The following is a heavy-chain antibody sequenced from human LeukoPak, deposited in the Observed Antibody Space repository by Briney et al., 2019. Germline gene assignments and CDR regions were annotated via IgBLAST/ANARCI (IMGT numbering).Heavy chain of an antibody. Sequence: ASVKVSCKASGYTFTGYYMHWVRQAPGQGREWMGWINPNSGGTNYAQKFQGRVTMTRDTSISTAYMELSRLRSDDTAVYYCARLDSVVAATPFDYWGQGTLVTVSS. CDR2: INPNSGGT. J-gene: IGHJ4*02. V-gene: IGHV1-2*02. D-gene: IGHD2-15*01. CDR1: GYTFTGYY. CDR3: ARLDSVVAATPFDY.